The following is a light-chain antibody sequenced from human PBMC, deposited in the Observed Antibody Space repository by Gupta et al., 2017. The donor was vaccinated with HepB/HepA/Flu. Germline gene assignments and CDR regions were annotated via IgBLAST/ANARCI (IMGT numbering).Light chain of an antibody. CDR3: QQNYNDPWT. J-gene: IGKJ1*01. CDR2: AAS. CDR1: QSISTY. Sequence: DIQMTQSPYSLSASVGDRVTITCRASQSISTYLSWYQQKPGKAPKLLIYAASNLQSGVPSRFSGSGSGTDFTLTISSLHPEDFATYYCQQNYNDPWTFGQGTKVEIK. V-gene: IGKV1-39*01.